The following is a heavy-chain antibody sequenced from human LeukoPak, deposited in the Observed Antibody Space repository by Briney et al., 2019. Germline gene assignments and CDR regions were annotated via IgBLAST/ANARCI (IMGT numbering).Heavy chain of an antibody. CDR1: GYTFTSYG. Sequence: ASVKVSCKASGYTFTSYGISWVRQAPGQGLEWMGWISAYNGNTNYAQKLQGRVTMTTDTSTSTAYMELRSLRSDDTAVYYCARDRRQILWFGELYPWGQGTLVTVSS. CDR3: ARDRRQILWFGELYP. CDR2: ISAYNGNT. D-gene: IGHD3-10*01. V-gene: IGHV1-18*01. J-gene: IGHJ5*02.